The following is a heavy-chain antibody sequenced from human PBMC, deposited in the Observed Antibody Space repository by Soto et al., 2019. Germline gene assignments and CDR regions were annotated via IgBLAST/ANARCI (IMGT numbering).Heavy chain of an antibody. CDR2: ISAYDGNT. D-gene: IGHD3-22*01. Sequence: ASVKFSCKASGYTFTSYGISWVRKAPGQGLEWMGWISAYDGNTNYAQKLQGRVTMTTXPXXSXXXMXLXXLRXDDTAVYYCARDYDSSGYNYYYYGVDVWG. CDR1: GYTFTSYG. V-gene: IGHV1-18*04. J-gene: IGHJ6*02. CDR3: ARDYDSSGYNYYYYGVDV.